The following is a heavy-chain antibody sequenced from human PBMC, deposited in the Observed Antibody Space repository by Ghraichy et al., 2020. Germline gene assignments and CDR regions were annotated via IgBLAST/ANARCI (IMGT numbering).Heavy chain of an antibody. V-gene: IGHV3-33*01. D-gene: IGHD2-21*01. Sequence: LSLTCAASGFTFSSYGMHWVRQVPGKGLEWVAVIWNDGSNKYYADSVKGRFTLSRDNSKNTLYLQMNSLRAEDTAVYYCASDYSDAFDIWGQGTMVTVSS. J-gene: IGHJ3*02. CDR2: IWNDGSNK. CDR1: GFTFSSYG. CDR3: ASDYSDAFDI.